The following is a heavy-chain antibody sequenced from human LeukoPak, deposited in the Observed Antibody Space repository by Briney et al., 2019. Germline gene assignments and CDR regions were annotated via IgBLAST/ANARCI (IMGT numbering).Heavy chain of an antibody. CDR2: INSDGSST. V-gene: IGHV3-74*01. Sequence: GGSLRLSCAASGFTFSSYWMRWVRQAPGKGLVWVSRINSDGSSTSYADSVKGRFTISRDNAKNTLYLQMNSLRAEDTAVYYCARGYGDYENGDDAFDIWGQGTMVTVSS. D-gene: IGHD4-17*01. CDR3: ARGYGDYENGDDAFDI. J-gene: IGHJ3*02. CDR1: GFTFSSYW.